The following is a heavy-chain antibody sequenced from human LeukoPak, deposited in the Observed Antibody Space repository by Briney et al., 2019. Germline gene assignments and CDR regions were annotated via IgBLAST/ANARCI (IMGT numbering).Heavy chain of an antibody. CDR2: ISGSGGST. CDR1: GFAFSSYV. J-gene: IGHJ4*02. CDR3: ASKGYTYGNFDY. Sequence: GGSLRLSCAASGFAFSSYVMTWVRQAPGKGLEWVSGISGSGGSTYCADSVKGRFTISRDNSKNTLYLQMNSLRAEDTAVYYCASKGYTYGNFDYWGQGTLVTVSA. D-gene: IGHD5-18*01. V-gene: IGHV3-23*01.